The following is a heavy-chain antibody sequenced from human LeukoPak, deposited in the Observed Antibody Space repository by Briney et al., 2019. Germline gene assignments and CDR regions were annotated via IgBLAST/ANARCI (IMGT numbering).Heavy chain of an antibody. CDR1: GYTFTSYY. Sequence: ASVKVSCKASGYTFTSYYMHWVRQAPGQGLEWMGIINPSGGSTSHAQKFQGRVTMTRDTSTSTAYMELRSLRSDDTAVYYCARDRVVAWGGDFDYWGQGTLVTVSS. CDR3: ARDRVVAWGGDFDY. V-gene: IGHV1-46*01. J-gene: IGHJ4*02. CDR2: INPSGGST. D-gene: IGHD2-15*01.